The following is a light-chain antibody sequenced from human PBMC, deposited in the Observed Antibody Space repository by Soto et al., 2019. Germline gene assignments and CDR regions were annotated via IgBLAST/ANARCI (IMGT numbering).Light chain of an antibody. CDR2: GAS. CDR1: QSVTSNF. J-gene: IGKJ2*01. V-gene: IGKV3-20*01. Sequence: EIVLTQSPGTLSLSPGERVTLSCRASQSVTSNFLAWYQQKPGQAPGLLIYGASNRATGIPDRFSGSGSGTDFTLIISRLEPEDFAVYYCQQYGSSPATFGQGTKLEIK. CDR3: QQYGSSPAT.